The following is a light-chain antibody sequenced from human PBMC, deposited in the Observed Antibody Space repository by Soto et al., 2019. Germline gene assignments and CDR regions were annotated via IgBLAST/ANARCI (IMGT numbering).Light chain of an antibody. CDR3: CSYSGSRRISYWV. CDR2: EVT. CDR1: SGDVGTYNL. Sequence: QSALTQPASVSGSPGQSITISCTGTSGDVGTYNLVSWYQQHPGRAPKLMIYEVTKRPSGVSSRFSGSKSANTASLTISGLQAEDEADYYCCSYSGSRRISYWVFGGGTKVTVL. V-gene: IGLV2-23*02. J-gene: IGLJ3*02.